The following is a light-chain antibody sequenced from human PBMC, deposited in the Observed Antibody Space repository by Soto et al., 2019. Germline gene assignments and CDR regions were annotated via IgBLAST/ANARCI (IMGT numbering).Light chain of an antibody. CDR1: QSVSSN. V-gene: IGKV3-15*01. Sequence: EIVMTQSPATLSVSPGERATLSCRDSQSVSSNLAWYQQKPGQAPRLLIYGASTRATGIPARFSGYGSGTEFTLTISSLQSEDFAVYYCQQYNNWYTFGQGTKLEIK. CDR2: GAS. J-gene: IGKJ2*01. CDR3: QQYNNWYT.